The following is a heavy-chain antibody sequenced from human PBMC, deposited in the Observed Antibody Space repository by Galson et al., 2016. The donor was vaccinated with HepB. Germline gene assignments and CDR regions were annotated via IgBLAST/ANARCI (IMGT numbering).Heavy chain of an antibody. CDR2: INPNSGVT. Sequence: WINPNSGVTTYAQKFQGRVTMTRDTSISTVYMELSSLRSDDTAMYYCAREAKPYGDIDSWGQGTLVTVSS. CDR3: AREAKPYGDIDS. J-gene: IGHJ4*02. D-gene: IGHD4-17*01. V-gene: IGHV1-2*02.